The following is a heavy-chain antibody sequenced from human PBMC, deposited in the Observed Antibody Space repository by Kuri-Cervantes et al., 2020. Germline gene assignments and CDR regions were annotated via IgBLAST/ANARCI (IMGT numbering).Heavy chain of an antibody. CDR3: ARAGDFGLKLDY. CDR2: INSDGSST. J-gene: IGHJ4*02. CDR1: GLTFSSYW. Sequence: GESLKISCAASGLTFSSYWMHWVRQAPGKGLVWVSRINSDGSSTSYADSVKGRFTISRDNAKNTLYLQMNSLRAEDTAVYYCARAGDFGLKLDYWGQGTLVTVSS. D-gene: IGHD3-16*01. V-gene: IGHV3-74*01.